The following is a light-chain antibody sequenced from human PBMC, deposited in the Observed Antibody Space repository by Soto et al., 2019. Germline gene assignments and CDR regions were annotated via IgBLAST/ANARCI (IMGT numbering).Light chain of an antibody. V-gene: IGKV3-15*01. Sequence: ETVMTQSPATLSVSPGERATLSCRASQSVKNNLAWYQQKPGQAPRLLFSGAIIRATGTPARFSASGSGTEFTLTISSLQSEEFAVYYCQQYNNWPGTFGQGTKVEIE. CDR3: QQYNNWPGT. J-gene: IGKJ1*01. CDR2: GAI. CDR1: QSVKNN.